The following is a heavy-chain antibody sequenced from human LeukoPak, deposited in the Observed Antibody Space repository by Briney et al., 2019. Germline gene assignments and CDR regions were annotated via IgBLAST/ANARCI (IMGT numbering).Heavy chain of an antibody. CDR1: DGSIISSDYY. V-gene: IGHV4-39*07. D-gene: IGHD3-10*01. CDR3: ARARVHYYYGMDV. CDR2: ISDSGNT. J-gene: IGHJ6*02. Sequence: PSETLSLTCTVSDGSIISSDYYWGWIRQPPGKGLEWIGSISDSGNTYYNPSLKSRVTMSVDTSKNQFSLKLSSVTAADTAVYYCARARVHYYYGMDVWGQGTTVTVSS.